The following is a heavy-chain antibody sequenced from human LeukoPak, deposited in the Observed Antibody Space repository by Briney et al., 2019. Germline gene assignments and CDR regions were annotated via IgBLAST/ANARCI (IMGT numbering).Heavy chain of an antibody. D-gene: IGHD3-10*01. V-gene: IGHV3-48*01. CDR1: GFTFSSYS. J-gene: IGHJ4*02. CDR2: ISSSSSTI. CDR3: ARDGSYYGSGDDY. Sequence: PGGSLRLSCAASGFTFSSYSMNWVRQAPGKGLEWVSFISSSSSTIYYADSVKGRFTISRDNAKNSLYLQMDNLRAEDTAVYYCARDGSYYGSGDDYWGQGTLVTVSS.